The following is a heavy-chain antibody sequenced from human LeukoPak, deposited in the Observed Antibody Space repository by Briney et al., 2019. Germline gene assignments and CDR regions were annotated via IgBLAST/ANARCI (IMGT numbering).Heavy chain of an antibody. V-gene: IGHV3-23*01. CDR3: AKDVKQWLTPRTFFDY. Sequence: PGGSLRLSCAASGFTFSNAWMSWVRQAPGKGLEWVSGISGSGGSTYYADSVKGRFTVSRDNSKNTLYLQMNSLRGEDTAVYYCAKDVKQWLTPRTFFDYWGQGTLVTVSS. CDR2: ISGSGGST. J-gene: IGHJ4*02. D-gene: IGHD6-19*01. CDR1: GFTFSNAW.